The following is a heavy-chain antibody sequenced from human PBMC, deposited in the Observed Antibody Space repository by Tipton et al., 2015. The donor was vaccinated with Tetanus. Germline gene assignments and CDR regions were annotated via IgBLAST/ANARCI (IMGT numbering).Heavy chain of an antibody. CDR2: ISWNSGSI. D-gene: IGHD5/OR15-5a*01. CDR1: GFTFDDYA. Sequence: QLVQSGGGLVQPGGSLRLSCAASGFTFDDYAMHWVRQAPGKGLEWVSGISWNSGSIGYADSVKGRFTISRDNAKNSLYLQMNSLRAEDTALYYCAKAVSYYGMDVWGQGTTVTVSS. J-gene: IGHJ6*02. V-gene: IGHV3-9*01. CDR3: AKAVSYYGMDV.